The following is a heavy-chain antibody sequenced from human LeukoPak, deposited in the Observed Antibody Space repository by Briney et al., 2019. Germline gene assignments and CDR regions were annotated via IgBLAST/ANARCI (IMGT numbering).Heavy chain of an antibody. Sequence: SQTLSLTCTVSGGSISSSGGFYWSWIRQHPGNGLEWIGFISYRGSTYYNPSLKSRVSMSADTSKNQFSLRLSSVTDDDTAVYYCARISQSSGGFYYWGQGTLVTVSS. CDR3: ARISQSSGGFYY. J-gene: IGHJ4*02. CDR2: ISYRGST. D-gene: IGHD2-15*01. V-gene: IGHV4-31*02. CDR1: GGSISSSGGFY.